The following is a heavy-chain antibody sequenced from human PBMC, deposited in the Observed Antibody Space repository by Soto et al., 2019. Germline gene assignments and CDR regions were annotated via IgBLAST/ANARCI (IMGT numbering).Heavy chain of an antibody. V-gene: IGHV1-69*13. CDR2: IIPIFGTA. CDR1: GGTFSSYA. Sequence: GGSVKVSCQASGGTFSSYAIRWLRQAPVQGLEWMGGIIPIFGTANYAQKFQGRVTITADESTSTAYMELSSLRSEDTAVYYCASYYYDSSGYYGIDYWGQGTLVTVSS. J-gene: IGHJ4*02. CDR3: ASYYYDSSGYYGIDY. D-gene: IGHD3-22*01.